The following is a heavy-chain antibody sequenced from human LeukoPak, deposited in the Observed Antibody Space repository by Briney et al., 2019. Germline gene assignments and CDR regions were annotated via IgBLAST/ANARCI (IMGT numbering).Heavy chain of an antibody. CDR2: ISGSGGST. V-gene: IGHV3-23*01. Sequence: GGSLRLSCAASGFTFDDYAMHWVRQAPGKGLEWVSAISGSGGSTYYADSVKGRFTISRDNSKNTLYLQMNSLRAEDTAVYYCAKDRDGYYGSGSYYKYYYYGMDVWGQGTTVTVSS. CDR1: GFTFDDYA. D-gene: IGHD3-10*01. J-gene: IGHJ6*02. CDR3: AKDRDGYYGSGSYYKYYYYGMDV.